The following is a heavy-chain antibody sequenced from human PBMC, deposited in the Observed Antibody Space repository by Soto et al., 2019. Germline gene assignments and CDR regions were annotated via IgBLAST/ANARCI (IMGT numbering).Heavy chain of an antibody. CDR2: INPSGGST. Sequence: ASVKVSCKASGYTFTSYYMHWVRQAPGQGLEWMGIINPSGGSTSYAQKFQGRVTMTRDTSTSTVYMELSSLRSEDTAVCYCAREAPLIYDSSGYYSGMDVWGQGTTVTVSS. CDR1: GYTFTSYY. V-gene: IGHV1-46*01. D-gene: IGHD3-22*01. CDR3: AREAPLIYDSSGYYSGMDV. J-gene: IGHJ6*02.